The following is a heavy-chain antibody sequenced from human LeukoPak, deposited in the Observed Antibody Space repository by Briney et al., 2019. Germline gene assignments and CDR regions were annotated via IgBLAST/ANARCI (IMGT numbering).Heavy chain of an antibody. V-gene: IGHV3-20*04. CDR2: INWDASST. Sequence: GGSLRLSCAASGFMFPDYGMNWVRQVPGKGLEWVSGINWDASSTNHADSVKGRFTISRDNAKNSLYLQMNTLRAEDTALYYCARDFKYSTGGVCYFTAVADYWGQGTLVTVSS. CDR3: ARDFKYSTGGVCYFTAVADY. J-gene: IGHJ4*02. D-gene: IGHD2-8*02. CDR1: GFMFPDYG.